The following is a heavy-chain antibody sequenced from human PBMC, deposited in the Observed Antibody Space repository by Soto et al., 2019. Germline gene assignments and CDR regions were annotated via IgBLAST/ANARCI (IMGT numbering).Heavy chain of an antibody. CDR2: ISGSGGNA. J-gene: IGHJ6*01. CDR1: GFTFSSYA. V-gene: IGHV3-23*01. CDR3: AKDGASGSYPPYYYYGMDV. Sequence: EGQLLESGGGLVHPGGSLRLSCAASGFTFSSYAMSWVRQAPGKGLEWVSSISGSGGNADYADSVKGRFTISRDNSKNTLRLQMTSRRAYDTAVYYCAKDGASGSYPPYYYYGMDVWGQGTTVTVSS. D-gene: IGHD1-26*01.